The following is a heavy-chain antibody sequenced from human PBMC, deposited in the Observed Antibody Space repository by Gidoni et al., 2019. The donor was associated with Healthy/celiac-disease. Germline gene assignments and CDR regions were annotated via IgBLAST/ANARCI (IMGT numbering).Heavy chain of an antibody. CDR1: GFTFSSQG. Sequence: GRSLRLSCAAPGFTFSSQGMHWARQATGKGLEWVAVIPYDGSNKYYADSVKGRFTISRDNSKNTLYLQMNSLRAEDTAVYYCAKDLYSSGWDGSSELEANKSYSYGMTIWGQRTTVPVSS. CDR2: IPYDGSNK. V-gene: IGHV3-30*18. D-gene: IGHD6-19*01. J-gene: IGHJ6*02. CDR3: AKDLYSSGWDGSSELEANKSYSYGMTI.